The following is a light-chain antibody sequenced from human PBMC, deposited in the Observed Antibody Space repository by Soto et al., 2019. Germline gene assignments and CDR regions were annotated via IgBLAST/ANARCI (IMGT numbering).Light chain of an antibody. Sequence: DIQVTEVPSSRPRSDGDSVTITCRASQTISSYLDWYQQKPGKAPKLLIYAASTLQSGVPSRFSGSGSGTEFTLTITRLEPEDFATFYCQQYGTSQIIFGPGTRVEIK. CDR2: AAS. J-gene: IGKJ5*01. V-gene: IGKV1-39*01. CDR1: QTISSY. CDR3: QQYGTSQII.